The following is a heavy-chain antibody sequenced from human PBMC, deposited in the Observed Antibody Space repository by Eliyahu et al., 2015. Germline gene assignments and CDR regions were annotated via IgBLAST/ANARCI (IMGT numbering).Heavy chain of an antibody. CDR1: GGTFSSYA. Sequence: QVQLVQSGAEVKKPGSSVKVSCXASGGTFSSYAXSWVXQAPGQGLEWMGGIXPXFGTANYAQKFQGRVTITADESTSTAYMELSSLRSEDTAVYYCARAPSSWPYFDYWGQGTLVTVSS. J-gene: IGHJ4*02. CDR3: ARAPSSWPYFDY. V-gene: IGHV1-69*01. CDR2: IXPXFGTA. D-gene: IGHD6-13*01.